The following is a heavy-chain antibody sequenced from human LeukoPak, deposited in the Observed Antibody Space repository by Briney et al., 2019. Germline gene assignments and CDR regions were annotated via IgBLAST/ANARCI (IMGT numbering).Heavy chain of an antibody. CDR1: GFTFSNYG. Sequence: GGSLRLSCAASGFTFSNYGIHWVRQAPGKGLEWVAIISYDGNSKYYADSVKGRFTISRGNSKNTLYLQMNSLRAEDTAMYYCAKDTGYNYGAFDYWGQGSLVTVSS. V-gene: IGHV3-30*18. D-gene: IGHD5-18*01. CDR2: ISYDGNSK. J-gene: IGHJ4*02. CDR3: AKDTGYNYGAFDY.